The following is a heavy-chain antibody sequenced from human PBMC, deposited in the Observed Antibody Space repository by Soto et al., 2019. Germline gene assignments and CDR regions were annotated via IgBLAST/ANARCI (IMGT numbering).Heavy chain of an antibody. J-gene: IGHJ5*02. CDR1: GLSITDSEMG. Sequence: QVTLKESGPVLVKPTETLTLSCTVSGLSITDSEMGVSWIRQPPGQPLEWLAHIDSSGEKSYRTFLKSRLALSKDTSKSQIVLTMTNMDPADTATYYCARRHLAVAVSPWFDPWGQGIPVTVSS. CDR3: ARRHLAVAVSPWFDP. CDR2: IDSSGEK. V-gene: IGHV2-26*01. D-gene: IGHD6-19*01.